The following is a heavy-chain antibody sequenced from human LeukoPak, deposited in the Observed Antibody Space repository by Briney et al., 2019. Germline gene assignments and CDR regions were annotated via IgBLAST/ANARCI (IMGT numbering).Heavy chain of an antibody. CDR3: AREPGIGYAFDI. V-gene: IGHV3-7*01. Sequence: GGSLRLSCVVSGFTFASSWMTWVRQAPGKGLEWVANIKEDGSEKHYVDSAKGRFTISRDNAKNSLYLQMNSLRAEDTAVYYCAREPGIGYAFDIWGQGTMVTVSS. CDR1: GFTFASSW. D-gene: IGHD3-10*01. CDR2: IKEDGSEK. J-gene: IGHJ3*02.